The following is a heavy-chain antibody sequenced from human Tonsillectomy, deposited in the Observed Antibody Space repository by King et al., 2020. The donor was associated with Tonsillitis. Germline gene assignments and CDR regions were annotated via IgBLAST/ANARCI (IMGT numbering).Heavy chain of an antibody. Sequence: QLVRSGAEVEKPGASVKVSSRASGYTFTSYDINWVRQATGQGLEWMGYINPNSGDTDYAQKFQGRVTMTRDTSISTVYMELSSLTSEDTAVYYCARINTGHWGQGTLVTVSS. CDR1: GYTFTSYD. CDR3: ARINTGH. D-gene: IGHD1-1*01. CDR2: INPNSGDT. V-gene: IGHV1-8*01. J-gene: IGHJ4*02.